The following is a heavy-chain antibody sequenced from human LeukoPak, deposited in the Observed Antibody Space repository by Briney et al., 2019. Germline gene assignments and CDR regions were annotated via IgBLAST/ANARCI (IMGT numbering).Heavy chain of an antibody. V-gene: IGHV1-8*01. D-gene: IGHD2-2*01. J-gene: IGHJ5*02. Sequence: ASVKVSCKASGYTFTSYDINWVRQATGQGLEWMGWMNPNSGNTGYAQKFQGRVTMTRNTSISTAYMELSSLRSEDTAVYYCARGFPSPRRYCSSTSCYGGLNWFDPWGQGTLSPSPQ. CDR3: ARGFPSPRRYCSSTSCYGGLNWFDP. CDR1: GYTFTSYD. CDR2: MNPNSGNT.